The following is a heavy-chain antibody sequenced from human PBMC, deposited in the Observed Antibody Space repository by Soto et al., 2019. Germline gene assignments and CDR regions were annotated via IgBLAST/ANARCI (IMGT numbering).Heavy chain of an antibody. D-gene: IGHD3-9*01. V-gene: IGHV4-31*03. CDR3: ARVDHRGYFAILTDY. J-gene: IGHJ4*02. Sequence: SETLSLTCSVSGDSLSSGGHYWSWIRQHPGKGLEWIGHIYDSVNTYYSPSLRSRVTISADMSKNQFSLNLRSVTAADTAVYYCARVDHRGYFAILTDYWGQGTLVTVSS. CDR2: IYDSVNT. CDR1: GDSLSSGGHY.